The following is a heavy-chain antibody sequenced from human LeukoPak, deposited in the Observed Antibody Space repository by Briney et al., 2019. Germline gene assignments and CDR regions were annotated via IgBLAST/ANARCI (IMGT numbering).Heavy chain of an antibody. D-gene: IGHD2/OR15-2a*01. V-gene: IGHV3-9*01. CDR2: NSWSSGTV. J-gene: IGHJ4*02. Sequence: SGRTLRLSCAASGFAFDNYAMRWVRQGTGRGLEWVSDNSWSSGTVDYADSVKGRFIISRDNAKNSLYLEMKDLRTEDTAFYYCARANSSSATRNFFDYWGQGTLVTVSS. CDR3: ARANSSSATRNFFDY. CDR1: GFAFDNYA.